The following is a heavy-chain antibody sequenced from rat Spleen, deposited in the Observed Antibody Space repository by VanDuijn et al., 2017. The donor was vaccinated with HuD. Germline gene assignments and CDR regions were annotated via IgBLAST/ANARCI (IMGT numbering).Heavy chain of an antibody. V-gene: IGHV5-20*01. CDR2: ISSDGGRN. CDR1: GFTFSDYG. D-gene: IGHD1-10*01. Sequence: EVQLVESGGGLVQPGRSLKLSCAASGFTFSDYGMAWVRQAPTKGLEWVATISSDGGRNFYRDSVKGRFTISRDNAKSSLYLQMDSLRSEDTAPYYCATSSGITTRDYWGQGVMVTVSS. CDR3: ATSSGITTRDY. J-gene: IGHJ2*01.